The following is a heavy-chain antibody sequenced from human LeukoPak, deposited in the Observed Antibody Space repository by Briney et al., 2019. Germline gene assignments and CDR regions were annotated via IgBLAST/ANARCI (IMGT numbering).Heavy chain of an antibody. D-gene: IGHD3-10*01. CDR1: GGSFSGYY. CDR3: ARLTKNDSGSYRFGKKKRGYMDV. Sequence: SETLSLTCAVYGGSFSGYYWSWIRQPPGEGLEWIGEINHSGSTNYNPSLKSRVTISVHTSKNQFSLKLSSVTAADTAVYYCARLTKNDSGSYRFGKKKRGYMDVWGKGTTVTISS. V-gene: IGHV4-34*01. J-gene: IGHJ6*03. CDR2: INHSGST.